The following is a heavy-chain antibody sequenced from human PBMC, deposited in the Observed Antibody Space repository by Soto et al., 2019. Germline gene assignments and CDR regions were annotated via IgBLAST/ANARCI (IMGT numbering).Heavy chain of an antibody. Sequence: QVQLVQSGAEVNNPGSSMKVSCKASVGTFSDFAFSWVRQAPGQWLEWLGGIMPIFGRPDYAKKFRGRVTVTADETTSSAYVKLRSLTSDDTAIYDCATGLRGKADIGNYHYSMDVWGQGSTVTVA. CDR3: ATGLRGKADIGNYHYSMDV. CDR1: VGTFSDFA. J-gene: IGHJ6*02. CDR2: IMPIFGRP. V-gene: IGHV1-69*12. D-gene: IGHD3-16*01.